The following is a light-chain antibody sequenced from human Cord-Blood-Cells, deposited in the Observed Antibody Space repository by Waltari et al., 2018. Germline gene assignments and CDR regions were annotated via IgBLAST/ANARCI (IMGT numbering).Light chain of an antibody. Sequence: AIRMTQSPSSFSASTGDRVPITCRASQGISSYLACYQQKPGKAPKLLIYAASTLQSGVPSRFSGSGSGTDFTLTISCLQSEDFATYYCQQYYSYPITFGQGTRLEIK. CDR2: AAS. V-gene: IGKV1-8*01. CDR1: QGISSY. J-gene: IGKJ5*01. CDR3: QQYYSYPIT.